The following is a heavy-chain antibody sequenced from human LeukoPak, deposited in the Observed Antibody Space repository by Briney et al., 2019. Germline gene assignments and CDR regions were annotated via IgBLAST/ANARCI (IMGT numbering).Heavy chain of an antibody. Sequence: GASVKVSCKASGYSFTTFDMHWVRQAPGQGLEWMGTINPSGGTTTYAQKFQGRVTMTSDTSTGTVYMEVSSLRSEDTAVYYCARDTYGSGTSPNIWGQGTMVTVSS. CDR2: INPSGGTT. V-gene: IGHV1-46*01. CDR1: GYSFTTFD. J-gene: IGHJ3*02. D-gene: IGHD3-10*01. CDR3: ARDTYGSGTSPNI.